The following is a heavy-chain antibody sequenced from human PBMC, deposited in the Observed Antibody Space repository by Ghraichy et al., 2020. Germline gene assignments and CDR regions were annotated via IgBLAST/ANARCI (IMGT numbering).Heavy chain of an antibody. J-gene: IGHJ4*02. D-gene: IGHD6-19*01. CDR2: IGSDESDR. Sequence: GESLNISCAASGFPFNSLWMYWVRQAPGKGLVWVSRIGSDESDRTYADSVKGRFTISRDNAKNMLYLQMNSLRAEDTAVYYCAKRIAVAGTRGGIDYWGQGTLVTVSS. V-gene: IGHV3-74*01. CDR1: GFPFNSLW. CDR3: AKRIAVAGTRGGIDY.